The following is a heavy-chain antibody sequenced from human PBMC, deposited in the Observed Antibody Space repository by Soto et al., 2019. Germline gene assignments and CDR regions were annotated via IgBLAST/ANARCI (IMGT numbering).Heavy chain of an antibody. CDR2: IFSNDEK. CDR1: GFSLSNARMG. Sequence: QVTLKESGPVLVKPTETLTLTCTVSGFSLSNARMGVSWIRQPPGKALEWLAHIFSNDEKSYSTSLKSRLTISKDTSKSQVVLTMTNMDPVDTATDYCARSRSGSFHFDYWGQGTLVTVSS. J-gene: IGHJ4*02. V-gene: IGHV2-26*01. CDR3: ARSRSGSFHFDY. D-gene: IGHD1-26*01.